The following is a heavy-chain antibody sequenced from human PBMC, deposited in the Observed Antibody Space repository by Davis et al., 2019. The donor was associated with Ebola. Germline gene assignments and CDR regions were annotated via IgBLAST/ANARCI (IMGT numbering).Heavy chain of an antibody. D-gene: IGHD4-17*01. CDR1: GGTFSSYA. V-gene: IGHV1-69*13. Sequence: SVKVSCKASGGTFSSYAISWVRQAPGQGLEWMGGIIPIFGTANYAQKFQGRVTITADESTSTAYMKLSSLRSEDTAVYYCARVTEDYGDYRYWYFDLWGRGTLVTVSS. CDR2: IIPIFGTA. J-gene: IGHJ2*01. CDR3: ARVTEDYGDYRYWYFDL.